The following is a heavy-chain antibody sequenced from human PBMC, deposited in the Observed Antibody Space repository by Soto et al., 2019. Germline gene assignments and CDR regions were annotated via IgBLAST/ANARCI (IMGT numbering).Heavy chain of an antibody. V-gene: IGHV4-39*07. CDR1: GGSISSSSYN. CDR2: IYYSGST. D-gene: IGHD2-15*01. J-gene: IGHJ6*03. CDR3: ARVAGYCSGGSCPDYYYYYMDV. Sequence: SETLSLTCTVSGGSISSSSYNWGWIRQPPGKGLEWIGNIYYSGSTNYNPSLKSRVTISVDTSKNQFSLKLSSVTAADTAVYYCARVAGYCSGGSCPDYYYYYMDVWGKGTTVTVSS.